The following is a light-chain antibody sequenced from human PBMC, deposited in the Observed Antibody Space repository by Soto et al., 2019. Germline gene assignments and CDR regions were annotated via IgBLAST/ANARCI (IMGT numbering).Light chain of an antibody. Sequence: QSALTQPASASGSPGQSIAISCTGVRTDVDGYDYVSWYQQHPGQAPQLIIYDVYNRPSGVSHRFSGSKSGDTASLTISGLQAEYEAAYYCTSYTSSNTRQIVFGTGTKVTVL. V-gene: IGLV2-14*03. J-gene: IGLJ1*01. CDR1: RTDVDGYDY. CDR3: TSYTSSNTRQIV. CDR2: DVY.